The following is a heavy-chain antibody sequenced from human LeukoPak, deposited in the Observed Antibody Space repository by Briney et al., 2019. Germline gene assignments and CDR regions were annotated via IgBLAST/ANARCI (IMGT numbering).Heavy chain of an antibody. J-gene: IGHJ6*02. CDR2: ISGCGGST. CDR3: AKISRRWFGEFPLYYGMDV. Sequence: PGGSLRLSCAASGFPFRNYAMSWVRQAPGKGLEWVSAISGCGGSTYYADSVKGRFTISRDNYKNTLYLQMNSLRAEDTAVYYCAKISRRWFGEFPLYYGMDVWGQGTTVTVSS. CDR1: GFPFRNYA. D-gene: IGHD3-10*01. V-gene: IGHV3-23*01.